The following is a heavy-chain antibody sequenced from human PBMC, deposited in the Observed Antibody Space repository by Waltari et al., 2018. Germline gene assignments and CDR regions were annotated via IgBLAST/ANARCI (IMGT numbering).Heavy chain of an antibody. Sequence: EVQLLESGGGLVQPGGSLRLSCAASGFTFSSYAMSWVRQAPGKGLEWVSAISGSGGSTYYADSVKSRFTISIDNSKNTLYLQMNSLRAEDTAVYYCAKNSASITMVPLDYWGQGTLVTVSS. CDR2: ISGSGGST. D-gene: IGHD3-10*01. V-gene: IGHV3-23*01. CDR1: GFTFSSYA. J-gene: IGHJ4*02. CDR3: AKNSASITMVPLDY.